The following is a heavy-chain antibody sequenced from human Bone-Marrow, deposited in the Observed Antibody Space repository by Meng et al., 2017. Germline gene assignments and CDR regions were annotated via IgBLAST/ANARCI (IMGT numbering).Heavy chain of an antibody. CDR2: ISWNSGSI. CDR1: GFTFDDYA. Sequence: GGSLRLSCAASGFTFDDYAMHWVRQAPGKGLEWVSGISWNSGSIGYADSVKGRFTISRDNAKNSLYLQMNSLRAEDMALYYCANLLEGWGQGTLVTVSS. CDR3: ANLLEG. V-gene: IGHV3-9*03. J-gene: IGHJ4*02.